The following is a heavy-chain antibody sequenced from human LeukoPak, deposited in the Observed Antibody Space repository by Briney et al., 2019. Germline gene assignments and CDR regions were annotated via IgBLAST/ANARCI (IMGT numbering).Heavy chain of an antibody. J-gene: IGHJ5*02. CDR2: IYSGGRT. V-gene: IGHV3-53*01. Sequence: PGGSLRLSCAASGFTVSSNYMSWVRQAPGKGLEWVSVIYSGGRTSYADSVEGRFTISRDNSKNTLYLQMNSLRVEDTAVYYCARDEKGGGQISYNWFDPWGQGTLVTVSS. CDR1: GFTVSSNY. D-gene: IGHD3-16*01. CDR3: ARDEKGGGQISYNWFDP.